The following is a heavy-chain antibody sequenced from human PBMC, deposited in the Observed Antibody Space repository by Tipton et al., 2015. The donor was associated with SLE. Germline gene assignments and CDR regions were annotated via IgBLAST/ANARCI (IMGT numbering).Heavy chain of an antibody. CDR1: GGSFSGYY. D-gene: IGHD3-16*02. Sequence: TLSLTCAVYGGSFSGYYWSWFRQPPGKGLEWIGEINHSGSTNYNPSLKSRVTISVDTSKNQFSLKLSSVTAADTAVYYCARGGFIAYYYYYMDVWGKGTTVTVSS. J-gene: IGHJ6*03. V-gene: IGHV4-34*01. CDR2: INHSGST. CDR3: ARGGFIAYYYYYMDV.